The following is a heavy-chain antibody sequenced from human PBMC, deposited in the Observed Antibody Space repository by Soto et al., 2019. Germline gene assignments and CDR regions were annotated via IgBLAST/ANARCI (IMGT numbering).Heavy chain of an antibody. CDR2: ISGSGDIT. D-gene: IGHD1-26*01. V-gene: IGHV3-23*01. CDR1: GVTFSSYA. CDR3: ARRGSGSYYDY. Sequence: EVQLLESGGGLEQPGGSLRLSCAASGVTFSSYAMNWVRQAPGTGLEWVSVISGSGDITYYADSVKGRFTIPRDNSQNTLYLQMNSLRAEDTAVYYCARRGSGSYYDYWGQGTLVTVSS. J-gene: IGHJ4*02.